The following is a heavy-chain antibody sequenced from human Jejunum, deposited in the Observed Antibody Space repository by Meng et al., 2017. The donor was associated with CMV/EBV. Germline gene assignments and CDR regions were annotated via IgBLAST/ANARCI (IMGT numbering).Heavy chain of an antibody. CDR3: AKNLYSGYDWIFDY. D-gene: IGHD5-12*01. CDR2: INSGGGT. J-gene: IGHJ4*02. V-gene: IGHV3-23*01. Sequence: AVSGSTFSTSAVGWGRQPPGKGLGWVSGINSGGGTYYADSVKGRFTISRDNSKNTVYLQMNSLRDEDTAVYHCAKNLYSGYDWIFDYWGLGTLVTVSS. CDR1: GSTFSTSA.